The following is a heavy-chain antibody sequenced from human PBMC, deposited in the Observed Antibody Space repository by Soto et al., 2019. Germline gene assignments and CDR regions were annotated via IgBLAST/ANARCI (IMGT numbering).Heavy chain of an antibody. CDR3: ARDRGVARGWFDP. J-gene: IGHJ5*02. CDR1: GFTFKSYA. Sequence: EVQLLESGGDLVQPGGSLRLSCAASGFTFKSYAVSWVRQAPGKGLEWVSAVIGSGSRTYYADSVKDRFTISRDNFKNTLYLQMNVLRAEDTAVYYCARDRGVARGWFDPWGRGTLVTVSS. CDR2: VIGSGSRT. V-gene: IGHV3-23*01. D-gene: IGHD5-12*01.